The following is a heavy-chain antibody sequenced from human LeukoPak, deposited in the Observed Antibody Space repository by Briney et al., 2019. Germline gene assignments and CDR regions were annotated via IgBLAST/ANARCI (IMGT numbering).Heavy chain of an antibody. Sequence: PSETLSLTCTVSGDSMSSGGYYCSWIRQHPGKGLEWIVYIFSTGNTYYNPSLKSRLTISVDTSKNRFSLQLSFVTAADTAVYYCARTRLRGDPFDDWGQGTLVTVSS. D-gene: IGHD2-21*02. J-gene: IGHJ4*02. CDR2: IFSTGNT. V-gene: IGHV4-31*03. CDR3: ARTRLRGDPFDD. CDR1: GDSMSSGGYY.